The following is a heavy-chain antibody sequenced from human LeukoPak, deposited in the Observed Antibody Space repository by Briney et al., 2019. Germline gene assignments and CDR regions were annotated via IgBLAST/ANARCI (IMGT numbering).Heavy chain of an antibody. CDR1: GYTFASYG. CDR2: VSAYNGHT. J-gene: IGHJ4*02. V-gene: IGHV1-18*01. CDR3: ARDYYDILTRYAQPNPLWG. D-gene: IGHD3-9*01. Sequence: ASVKVSCKASGYTFASYGMSWVRQAPGQGLEWMGWVSAYNGHTDYAQSLQGRVSMTTDTSTSTAYMELRSLRSDDTAMYYCARDYYDILTRYAQPNPLWGWGKETRVTVSS.